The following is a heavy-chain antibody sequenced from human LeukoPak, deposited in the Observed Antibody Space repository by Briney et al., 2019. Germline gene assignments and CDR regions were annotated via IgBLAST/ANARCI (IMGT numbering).Heavy chain of an antibody. CDR2: INPNDGDT. J-gene: IGHJ4*02. CDR3: ARANFLYCSSSTCLFDY. V-gene: IGHV1-2*02. CDR1: GYTFTDYY. Sequence: RGPVKVSCKASGYTFTDYYMHWVRQAPGQGFEWMGWINPNDGDTNYARKFQGRVTMTRDTSISTAHMEVSRLRSDDTAVYYCARANFLYCSSSTCLFDYWGQGTLVTVSS. D-gene: IGHD2-2*01.